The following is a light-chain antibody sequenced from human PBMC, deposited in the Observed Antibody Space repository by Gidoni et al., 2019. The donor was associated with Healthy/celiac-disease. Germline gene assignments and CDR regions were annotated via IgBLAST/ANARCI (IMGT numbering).Light chain of an antibody. CDR1: QSVSSSY. Sequence: EIVLTQSPGPLSLSPGERATLSCRDSQSVSSSYLAWYQQKPGQAPRLLIYCASSRATGIPARFSGGGSGTDFTLTISSLEAEDFAVYYCRQYGSSPYTFXQXTKLEIK. CDR3: RQYGSSPYT. J-gene: IGKJ2*01. V-gene: IGKV3-20*01. CDR2: CAS.